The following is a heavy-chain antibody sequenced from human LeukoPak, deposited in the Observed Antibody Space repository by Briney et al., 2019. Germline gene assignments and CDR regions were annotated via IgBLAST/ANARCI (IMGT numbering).Heavy chain of an antibody. CDR2: ISDTGATT. V-gene: IGHV3-23*01. J-gene: IGHJ4*02. CDR1: GFTFTDFA. Sequence: GGSLRLSCAVSGFTFTDFAMNWVRQAPGKGLEWVSAISDTGATTYDADSVKGRFTISRDNSRSTLYLQMNSLRAEDTALYYCAKDTSIGRYCTNGVCSPFDYWGQGTLVTVSS. D-gene: IGHD2-8*01. CDR3: AKDTSIGRYCTNGVCSPFDY.